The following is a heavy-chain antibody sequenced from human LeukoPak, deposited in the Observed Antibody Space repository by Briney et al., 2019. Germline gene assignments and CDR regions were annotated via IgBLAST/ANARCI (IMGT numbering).Heavy chain of an antibody. Sequence: GGSLRLSCAASGFTVSSNYMSWVRQAPGKGLEWVSYIAFGSSSTSYADSVKGRFTISRDNAKNSLYLQMDSLRAEDSAVYYCVRDHIWAFDYWGQGALVTVSS. CDR3: VRDHIWAFDY. D-gene: IGHD2-21*01. V-gene: IGHV3-48*01. J-gene: IGHJ4*02. CDR2: IAFGSSST. CDR1: GFTVSSNY.